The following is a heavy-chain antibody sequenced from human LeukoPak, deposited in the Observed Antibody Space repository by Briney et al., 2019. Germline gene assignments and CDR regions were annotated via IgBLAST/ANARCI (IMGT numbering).Heavy chain of an antibody. CDR2: LYYSGST. CDR1: GGSISSSSYY. Sequence: SETLSLTCTVSGGSISSSSYYWGWIRQPPGKGLEWIGSLYYSGSTYYNPSLKSRVTISADTSKNQFSLKLTSVTAADTAMYYCARPATVTTSFWYFDLWGRGTQVTVSS. CDR3: ARPATVTTSFWYFDL. D-gene: IGHD4-17*01. J-gene: IGHJ2*01. V-gene: IGHV4-39*01.